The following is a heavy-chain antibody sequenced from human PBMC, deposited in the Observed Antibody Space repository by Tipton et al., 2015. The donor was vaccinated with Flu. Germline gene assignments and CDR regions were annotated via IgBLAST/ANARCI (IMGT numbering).Heavy chain of an antibody. CDR2: IYTSGST. CDR3: AREVGGEGKLDS. Sequence: TLSLTCTVSGGSISSGSYYWSWIRQPAGKGLEWIGRIYTSGSTNYNPSLKSRVTISVDTSKNQFSLKLSSVTAADTAIYYCAREVGGEGKLDSWGQGALVTVSS. D-gene: IGHD1-26*01. V-gene: IGHV4-61*02. CDR1: GGSISSGSYY. J-gene: IGHJ4*02.